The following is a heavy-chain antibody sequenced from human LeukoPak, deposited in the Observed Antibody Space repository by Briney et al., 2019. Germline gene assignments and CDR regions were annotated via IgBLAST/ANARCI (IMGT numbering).Heavy chain of an antibody. J-gene: IGHJ4*02. CDR1: GGSFSGYY. Sequence: PSETLSLTCAVYGGSFSGYYWSWIRQPPGKGLEWIGEINHSGSTNYNPSLKSRVTISVDTSKNQFSLKLSSVTAADTAVYYCARGVVIAAAGTGGKKGLDYWGQGTLVTVSS. CDR3: ARGVVIAAAGTGGKKGLDY. V-gene: IGHV4-34*01. D-gene: IGHD6-13*01. CDR2: INHSGST.